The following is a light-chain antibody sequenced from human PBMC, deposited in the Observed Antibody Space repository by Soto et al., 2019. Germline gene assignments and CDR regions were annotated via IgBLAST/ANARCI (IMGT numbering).Light chain of an antibody. CDR1: QSVSSSD. CDR3: QQYGSSPLT. V-gene: IGKV3-20*01. CDR2: GAS. J-gene: IGKJ4*01. Sequence: EIVLTQSPGTLSLSPGERATLSCRASQSVSSSDLAWYQQKPGQAPRLLIYGASSRATGIPDRFSGSGSGTDFTLTISRLEPEDFAVYYCQQYGSSPLTFGGVTKVEIK.